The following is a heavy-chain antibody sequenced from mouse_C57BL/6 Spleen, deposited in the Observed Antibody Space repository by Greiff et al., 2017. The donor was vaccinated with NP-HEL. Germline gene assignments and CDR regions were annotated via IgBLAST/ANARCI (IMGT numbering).Heavy chain of an antibody. Sequence: EVQLQQPGTELVKPGASVKLSCKASGFNIKDYYMHWVKQRPEQGLEWIGRIDPEDGDTEYAPKFQGKATMTADTSSNTAYLQLSSLTSEDTAVYYCTTGPITTVVAGGYWGQGTTLTVSS. CDR3: TTGPITTVVAGGY. CDR1: GFNIKDYY. V-gene: IGHV14-1*01. CDR2: IDPEDGDT. J-gene: IGHJ2*01. D-gene: IGHD1-1*01.